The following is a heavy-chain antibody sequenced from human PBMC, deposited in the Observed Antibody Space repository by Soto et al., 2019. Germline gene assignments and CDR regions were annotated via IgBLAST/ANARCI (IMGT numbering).Heavy chain of an antibody. V-gene: IGHV1-69*08. Sequence: QVQLVQSGAEVKKPGSSVKVSCKASGGTFSSYTISWVRQAPGQGLEWMGRIIPILGIANYAQRFQGRVTITADKSTSTAYMELSSLRSEDTAVYYCARDSGYYGSGSQYGMDVWGQGTTVTVSS. CDR3: ARDSGYYGSGSQYGMDV. CDR2: IIPILGIA. D-gene: IGHD3-10*01. CDR1: GGTFSSYT. J-gene: IGHJ6*02.